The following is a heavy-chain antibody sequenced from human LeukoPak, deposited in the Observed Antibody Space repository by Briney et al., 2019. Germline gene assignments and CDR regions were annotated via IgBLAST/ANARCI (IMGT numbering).Heavy chain of an antibody. CDR3: ARRGDFQKGYFDY. Sequence: PSETLSLTYTVSGVSISSNYWSWIRQSPEKGLEWIGYISYSGSTNYDPSFRSRVTLSVDTSKNQFSLKLASVTAADTAVYYCARRGDFQKGYFDYWGQGMPVIVSS. D-gene: IGHD2-21*02. V-gene: IGHV4-59*08. CDR2: ISYSGST. CDR1: GVSISSNY. J-gene: IGHJ4*02.